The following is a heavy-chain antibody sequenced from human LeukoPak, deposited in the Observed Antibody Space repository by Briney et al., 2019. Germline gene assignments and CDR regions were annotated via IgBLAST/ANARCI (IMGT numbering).Heavy chain of an antibody. CDR3: ARQVVIDEGINWFDP. CDR1: GGSISSHY. D-gene: IGHD3-22*01. J-gene: IGHJ5*02. Sequence: PSETLSLTCSVSGGSISSHYWSWIRQPAGKGLEWIGRVHVTRGTNYNPSLKSRVTMSVDTSKSQFSLGLSSVTAADTAVYYCARQVVIDEGINWFDPWGQGTLVTVSS. CDR2: VHVTRGT. V-gene: IGHV4-4*07.